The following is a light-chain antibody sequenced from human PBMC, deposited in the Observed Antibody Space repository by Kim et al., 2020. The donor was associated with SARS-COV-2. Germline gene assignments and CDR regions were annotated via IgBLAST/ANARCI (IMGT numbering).Light chain of an antibody. CDR1: GGSIASNY. CDR2: EDN. V-gene: IGLV6-57*03. Sequence: GKTVTSSCTRSGGSIASNYVQWYRQRPGSAPTTVIYEDNQSPSGVPDRFSGSIDSSSNSASLTISGLKTEDEADYYCQSYDSSNWVFGGGTQLTVL. CDR3: QSYDSSNWV. J-gene: IGLJ3*02.